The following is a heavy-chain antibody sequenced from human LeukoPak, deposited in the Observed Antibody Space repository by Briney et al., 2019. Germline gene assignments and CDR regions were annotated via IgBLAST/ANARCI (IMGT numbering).Heavy chain of an antibody. CDR1: GGSISSYY. V-gene: IGHV4-59*08. Sequence: SETLSLTCTVSGGSISSYYWTWIRQPPGKGLEWIGYIYFSGSTFYNPSLKSRVTISVDTSKNQFSLNLYSVTAADTAVYYCARRRSIMYDGNYFDYWGQGTLVTVSS. CDR2: IYFSGST. J-gene: IGHJ4*02. D-gene: IGHD2-8*01. CDR3: ARRRSIMYDGNYFDY.